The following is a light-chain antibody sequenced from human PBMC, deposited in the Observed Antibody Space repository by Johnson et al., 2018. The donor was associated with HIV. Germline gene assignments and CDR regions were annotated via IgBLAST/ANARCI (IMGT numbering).Light chain of an antibody. CDR3: GTWDSSLSGV. J-gene: IGLJ1*01. V-gene: IGLV1-51*01. CDR2: DNN. Sequence: QSVLTQPPSVSAAPGQKVTISCYGSSSNIGSNYVSWYQQVPGTAPKLLIYDNNKRPSGIPDRFSGSKSGTSATLGITGLQTGDEADYYCGTWDSSLSGVFGTGTKVTVL. CDR1: SSNIGSNY.